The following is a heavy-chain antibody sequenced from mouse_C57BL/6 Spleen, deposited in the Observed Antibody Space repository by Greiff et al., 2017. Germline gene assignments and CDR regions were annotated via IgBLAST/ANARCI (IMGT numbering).Heavy chain of an antibody. V-gene: IGHV14-4*01. CDR2: IYPENGDT. CDR1: GFNIKDDY. Sequence: VQLQQSGAELVRPGASVKLSCTASGFNIKDDYMHWVKQRPEQGLEWIGWIYPENGDTEYASKFQGKATITADTSSNTAYLQLSSLTSEDTAVYYCTTGGNGYWGQGTTLTVSS. D-gene: IGHD2-1*01. CDR3: TTGGNGY. J-gene: IGHJ2*01.